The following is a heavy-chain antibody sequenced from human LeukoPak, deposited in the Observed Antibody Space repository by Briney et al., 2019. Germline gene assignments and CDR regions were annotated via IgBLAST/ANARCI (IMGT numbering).Heavy chain of an antibody. CDR3: AKDIGVAAAGYFDY. Sequence: PGGSLRLSCAASGFTFDDYAMHWVRQAPGKGLEWVSGISWNSGCIGYADSVKGRFTISRDNAKNSLYLQMNSLRAEDMALYYCAKDIGVAAAGYFDYWGQGTLVTVSS. D-gene: IGHD6-13*01. V-gene: IGHV3-9*03. CDR2: ISWNSGCI. J-gene: IGHJ4*02. CDR1: GFTFDDYA.